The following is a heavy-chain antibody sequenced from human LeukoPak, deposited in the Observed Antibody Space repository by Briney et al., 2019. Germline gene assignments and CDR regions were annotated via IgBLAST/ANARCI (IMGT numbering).Heavy chain of an antibody. Sequence: SGGSLRLSCAASEFTFSSYWMSWVRQAPGKGLEWVANIRHDGSEINYADSVKGRFTVSRDNAKNSLYLQMNSLRAEDTAVYYCARKAGNYKDAFDIWGQGTMVTVSS. V-gene: IGHV3-7*01. CDR1: EFTFSSYW. J-gene: IGHJ3*02. CDR3: ARKAGNYKDAFDI. D-gene: IGHD1-7*01. CDR2: IRHDGSEI.